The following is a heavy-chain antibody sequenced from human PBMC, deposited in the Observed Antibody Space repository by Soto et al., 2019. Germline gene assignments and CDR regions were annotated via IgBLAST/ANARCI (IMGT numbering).Heavy chain of an antibody. J-gene: IGHJ6*03. CDR2: ISAYNGNT. Sequence: GASVKVSCKASGYTFTSYGISWVRQAPGQGLEWMGWISAYNGNTNYAQKLQGRVTMTTDTSTSTAYMELRSLRSDDTAVYYCARVGSTSPPGHYYYYMDVWGKGTTVTVS. CDR3: ARVGSTSPPGHYYYYMDV. CDR1: GYTFTSYG. V-gene: IGHV1-18*01. D-gene: IGHD2-2*01.